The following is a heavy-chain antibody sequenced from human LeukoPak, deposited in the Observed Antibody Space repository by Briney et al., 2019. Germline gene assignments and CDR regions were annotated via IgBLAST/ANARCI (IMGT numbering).Heavy chain of an antibody. CDR1: GFTFSGYS. V-gene: IGHV3-21*04. CDR2: ISRSATYL. CDR3: AREEGSSSWYFDL. J-gene: IGHJ2*01. Sequence: PGGSLRLSCAASGFTFSGYSMNWVRQAPRKGLEWVSSISRSATYLYYADSLQGRFTVSRDDAKSSLYLQMNSLRAEDTALYYCAREEGSSSWYFDLWGRGTLVTVSS.